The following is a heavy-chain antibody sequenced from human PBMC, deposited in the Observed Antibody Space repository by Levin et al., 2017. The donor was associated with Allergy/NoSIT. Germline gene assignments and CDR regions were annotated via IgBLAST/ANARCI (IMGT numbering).Heavy chain of an antibody. CDR3: ARDGYCSGGSCYNNWFDP. CDR2: IIPILGIA. D-gene: IGHD2-15*01. J-gene: IGHJ5*02. Sequence: SVKVSCKASGGTFSSYAISWVRQAPGQGLEWMGRIIPILGIANYAQKFQGRVTITADKSTSTAYMELSSLRSEDTAVYYCARDGYCSGGSCYNNWFDPWGQGTLVTVSS. V-gene: IGHV1-69*04. CDR1: GGTFSSYA.